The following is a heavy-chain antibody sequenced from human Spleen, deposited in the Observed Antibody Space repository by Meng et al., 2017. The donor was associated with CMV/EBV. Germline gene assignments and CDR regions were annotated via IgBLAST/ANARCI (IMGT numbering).Heavy chain of an antibody. CDR1: GFAFSSFA. Sequence: GGSLRLSCTAGGFAFSSFAMSWVRQAPGKGLEWGSISYNGGSSSYYTDSVRGRFTISRDDSMNTLYLQMNRLRGEDTAVYYCAKGAAAGPLGYYYYGMYVWGQGTTVTVSS. J-gene: IGHJ6*02. D-gene: IGHD6-13*01. CDR3: AKGAAAGPLGYYYYGMYV. V-gene: IGHV3-23*03. CDR2: SYNGGSSS.